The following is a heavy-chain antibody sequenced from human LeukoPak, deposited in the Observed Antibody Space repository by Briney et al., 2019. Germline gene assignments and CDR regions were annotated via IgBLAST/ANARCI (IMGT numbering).Heavy chain of an antibody. CDR2: ISYDGSNK. CDR1: GFTFSSYG. J-gene: IGHJ4*02. V-gene: IGHV3-30*18. Sequence: GRSLRLSCAASGFTFSSYGMHWVRQAPGKGLEWVAVISYDGSNKYYADSVKGRFTISRDNSKNTLYLQMNSLRAEDTAVYYCAKGDGRWYRKSPVDYWGQGTLVTVSS. CDR3: AKGDGRWYRKSPVDY. D-gene: IGHD4-23*01.